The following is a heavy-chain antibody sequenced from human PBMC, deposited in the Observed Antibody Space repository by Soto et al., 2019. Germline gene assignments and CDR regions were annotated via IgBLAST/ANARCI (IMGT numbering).Heavy chain of an antibody. CDR3: ARKGPSGTQPLDY. CDR2: IIPIFGTA. CDR1: GGTFSSYA. J-gene: IGHJ4*02. D-gene: IGHD3-10*01. Sequence: APVKVSCKASGGTFSSYAISWVRQAPGQGLEWMGGIIPIFGTANYAQKFQGRVTITADESTSTAYMELSSLRSEDTAVYYCARKGPSGTQPLDYWGQGTLVTVSS. V-gene: IGHV1-69*01.